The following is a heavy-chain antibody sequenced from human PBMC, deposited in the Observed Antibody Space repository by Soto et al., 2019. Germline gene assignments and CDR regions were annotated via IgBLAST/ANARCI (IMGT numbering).Heavy chain of an antibody. J-gene: IGHJ4*02. CDR3: AKPYGDYAG. CDR2: ISYDGSNK. D-gene: IGHD4-17*01. CDR1: GFTFSSYG. Sequence: GGSLRLSCAASGFTFSSYGMHWVRQAPGKGLEWVAVISYDGSNKYYADSVKGRFTISRDNSKNTLYLQMNSLRAEDTAVYYCAKPYGDYAGWGQGTLVTVSS. V-gene: IGHV3-30*18.